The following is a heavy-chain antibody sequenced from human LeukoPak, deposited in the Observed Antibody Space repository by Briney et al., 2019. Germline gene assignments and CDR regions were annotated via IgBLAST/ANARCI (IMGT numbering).Heavy chain of an antibody. V-gene: IGHV4-59*01. CDR3: ARAQLNLLVDFGMDV. CDR1: GGSITTYY. J-gene: IGHJ6*02. Sequence: SETLSLTCTVSGGSITTYYWTWIRRPPGKGLEWIVYINYSGSTNYNPSLKSRVTISVDTSKTQFSLKLSSVTAADTAVYYCARAQLNLLVDFGMDVWGQGTTVTVSS. D-gene: IGHD1-1*01. CDR2: INYSGST.